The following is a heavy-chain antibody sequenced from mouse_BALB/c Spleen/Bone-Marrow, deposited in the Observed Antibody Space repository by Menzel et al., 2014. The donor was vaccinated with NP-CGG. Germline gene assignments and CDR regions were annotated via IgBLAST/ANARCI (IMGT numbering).Heavy chain of an antibody. Sequence: LVESGAELVRPGASVKVSCKAPGYAFTSYWINWVKQRPGQGLEWIGNIYPSDSYTNYNQNFKDKATLTVDKSSSIAYMQLSSPTSEDSAVYYCTRQYGNYYAMDYWGQGTSVTVSS. J-gene: IGHJ4*01. CDR1: GYAFTSYW. CDR2: IYPSDSYT. V-gene: IGHV1-69*02. D-gene: IGHD2-10*02. CDR3: TRQYGNYYAMDY.